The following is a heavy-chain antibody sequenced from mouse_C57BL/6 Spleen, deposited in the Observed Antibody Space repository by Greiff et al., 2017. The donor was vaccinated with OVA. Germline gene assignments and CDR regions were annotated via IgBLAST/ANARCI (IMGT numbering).Heavy chain of an antibody. CDR3: ASGGEYDEGDY. CDR2: IYPGSGST. CDR1: GYTFTSYW. J-gene: IGHJ2*01. V-gene: IGHV1-55*01. Sequence: QVQLKQSGAELVKPGASVKMSCKASGYTFTSYWITWVKQRPGQGLEWIGDIYPGSGSTNYNEKFKSKATLTVDTSSSTAYMQLSSLTSEDSAVYYCASGGEYDEGDYWGQGTTLTVSS. D-gene: IGHD2-14*01.